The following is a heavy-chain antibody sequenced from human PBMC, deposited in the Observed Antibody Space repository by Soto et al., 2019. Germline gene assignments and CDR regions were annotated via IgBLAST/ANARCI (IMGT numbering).Heavy chain of an antibody. CDR3: VQSVAGSLDY. Sequence: QVRLVQSGAEVKKPGASVKVSCKVSGYTLTELSIHWVRQAPGKGLEWMGRFDPDDGKTLYAQKLQGRVTMTEDTSTDTAYMELSSLRSEDTAVYYCVQSVAGSLDYWGQGTLVTVSS. D-gene: IGHD6-19*01. V-gene: IGHV1-24*01. CDR2: FDPDDGKT. J-gene: IGHJ4*02. CDR1: GYTLTELS.